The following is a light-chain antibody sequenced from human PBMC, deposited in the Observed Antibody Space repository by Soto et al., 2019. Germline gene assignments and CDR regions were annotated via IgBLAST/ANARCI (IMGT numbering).Light chain of an antibody. J-gene: IGKJ1*01. V-gene: IGKV3-20*01. CDR3: QQYVSSPEWT. CDR2: GAS. CDR1: QSVSSSY. Sequence: EIVLTQSPGTLSLSPGERATLSCRASQSVSSSYLAGYQQKPGQAPRLLIYGASSRATVIPDRFSGSGSGTDFTLTISRLEPEDFAVYYCQQYVSSPEWTFGQGTKVDIK.